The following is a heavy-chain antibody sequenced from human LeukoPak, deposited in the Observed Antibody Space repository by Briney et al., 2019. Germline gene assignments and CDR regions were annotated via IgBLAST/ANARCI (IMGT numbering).Heavy chain of an antibody. CDR1: GGSISSYY. CDR2: IHTSGST. J-gene: IGHJ6*03. D-gene: IGHD3-10*01. Sequence: PSETLSLTCAVYGGSISSYYWSWIRQPAGKGLEWIGRIHTSGSTNYNPSLKSRVTMSVDTSKNQFSLKLSSVTAADTAVYYCARGKPSYGSGTFYRPLEPNYMDVWGKGTTVTVSS. V-gene: IGHV4-59*10. CDR3: ARGKPSYGSGTFYRPLEPNYMDV.